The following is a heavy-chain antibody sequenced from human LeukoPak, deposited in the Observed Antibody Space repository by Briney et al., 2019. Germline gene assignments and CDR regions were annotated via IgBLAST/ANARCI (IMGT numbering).Heavy chain of an antibody. CDR3: AKGAYDYIEIAYFDY. J-gene: IGHJ4*02. CDR1: GFSFNNYA. V-gene: IGHV3-23*01. CDR2: IIGSSGST. D-gene: IGHD5-12*01. Sequence: GGSLRLSCVASGFSFNNYAMNWVRQAPGKGLEWVSLIIGSSGSTFYADSVKGRLTISRDKSKNTLYLQMNSLRAEDTAVYYCAKGAYDYIEIAYFDYWGQESLVTVSS.